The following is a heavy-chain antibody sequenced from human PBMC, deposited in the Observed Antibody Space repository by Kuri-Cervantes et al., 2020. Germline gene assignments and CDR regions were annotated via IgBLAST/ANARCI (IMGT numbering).Heavy chain of an antibody. Sequence: GESLKISCAASGFTFDDYAMHWVRQAPGKGLEWVGIIYPGDSETRYSPSFQGQVTISADKSISTAYLQWSSLKASDTAMYYCASIDYYDSGGGWFDPWGQGTLVTVSS. D-gene: IGHD3-10*01. J-gene: IGHJ5*02. CDR1: GFTFDDYA. V-gene: IGHV5-51*01. CDR3: ASIDYYDSGGGWFDP. CDR2: IYPGDSET.